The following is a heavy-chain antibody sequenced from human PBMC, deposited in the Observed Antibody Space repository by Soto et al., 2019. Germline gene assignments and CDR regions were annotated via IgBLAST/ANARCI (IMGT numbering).Heavy chain of an antibody. J-gene: IGHJ6*02. D-gene: IGHD3-10*01. Sequence: SVKVSCKASGGTFSSYAISWVRQAPGQGLEWMGGIIPIFGTANYAQKFQGRVTITADESTSTAYMELSSLRSEDTAVYYCARALSHYYGSGSYYKASNYYGMDVWGQGTTVTVSS. CDR1: GGTFSSYA. CDR2: IIPIFGTA. V-gene: IGHV1-69*13. CDR3: ARALSHYYGSGSYYKASNYYGMDV.